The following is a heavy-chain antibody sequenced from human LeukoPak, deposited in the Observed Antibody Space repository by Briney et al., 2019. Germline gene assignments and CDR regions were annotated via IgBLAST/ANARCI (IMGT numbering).Heavy chain of an antibody. D-gene: IGHD2-21*01. V-gene: IGHV3-11*04. CDR2: ISSSGSTI. J-gene: IGHJ5*02. CDR1: GFTFSDYY. CDR3: ARGAVVIAQTRFDP. Sequence: GGSLRLSCAASGFTFSDYYMSWIRQAPGKGLEWVSYISSSGSTIYYADSVKGRFTISRDNAKNSLYLQMNSLRAEDTAVYYCARGAVVIAQTRFDPWGQGTLVTVSS.